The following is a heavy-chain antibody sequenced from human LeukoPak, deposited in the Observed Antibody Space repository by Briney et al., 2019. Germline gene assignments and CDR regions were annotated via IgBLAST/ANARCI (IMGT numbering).Heavy chain of an antibody. D-gene: IGHD3-22*01. CDR1: GGTFSSYA. CDR2: IIPILGIA. Sequence: SVKVSCKASGGTFSSYAISWVRQAPGQGLEWMGRIIPILGIANYAQKFQGRVTITADKSTSTAYMELSSLRSEDTAVYYCASVYHDSSGEDPPFDYWGQGTLVTVSS. CDR3: ASVYHDSSGEDPPFDY. J-gene: IGHJ4*02. V-gene: IGHV1-69*04.